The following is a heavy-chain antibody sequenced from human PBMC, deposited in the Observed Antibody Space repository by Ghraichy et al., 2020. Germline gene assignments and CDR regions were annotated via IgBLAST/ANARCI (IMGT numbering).Heavy chain of an antibody. Sequence: GESLNISCAASGFTFSSYSMNWVRQAPGKGLEWVSYISSSSSTIYYADSVKGRFTISRDNAKNSLYLQMNSLRDEDTAVYYCARSSSGGTIFGVGIRGRDAFYIWGQGTMVTVSS. CDR1: GFTFSSYS. V-gene: IGHV3-48*02. CDR3: ARSSSGGTIFGVGIRGRDAFYI. D-gene: IGHD3-3*01. J-gene: IGHJ3*02. CDR2: ISSSSSTI.